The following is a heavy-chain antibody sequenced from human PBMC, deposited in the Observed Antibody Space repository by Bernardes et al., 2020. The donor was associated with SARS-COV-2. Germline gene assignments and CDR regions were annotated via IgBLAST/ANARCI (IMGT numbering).Heavy chain of an antibody. CDR3: ARVIAAAGTESEYYYYYGMDV. V-gene: IGHV1-24*01. CDR2: FDPEDGET. Sequence: ASVKVSCKVSGYTLTELSMHWVRQAPGKGLEWMGGFDPEDGETIYAQKFQGRVTMTEDTSTDTAYMKLSSVTAADTAVYYCARVIAAAGTESEYYYYYGMDVWGQGTTVTVSS. CDR1: GYTLTELS. D-gene: IGHD6-13*01. J-gene: IGHJ6*02.